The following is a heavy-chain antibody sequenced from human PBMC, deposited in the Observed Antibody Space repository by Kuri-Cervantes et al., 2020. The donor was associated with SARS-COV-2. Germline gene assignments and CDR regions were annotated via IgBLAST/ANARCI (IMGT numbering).Heavy chain of an antibody. V-gene: IGHV4-39*01. CDR3: ARQDIVVVPAAHGDYYYYYYGMDV. Sequence: GSLRLSCTVSGGSISSSSYYWGWIRQPPGKGLEWIGSIYYSGSTYYNPSLKSRVTISVDTSKNQFSLKLSSVTAADAAVYYCARQDIVVVPAAHGDYYYYYYGMDVWGQGTTVTVSS. CDR1: GGSISSSSYY. J-gene: IGHJ6*02. D-gene: IGHD2-2*01. CDR2: IYYSGST.